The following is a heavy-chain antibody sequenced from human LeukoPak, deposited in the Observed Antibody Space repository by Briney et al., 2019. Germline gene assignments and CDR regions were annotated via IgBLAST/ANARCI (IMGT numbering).Heavy chain of an antibody. J-gene: IGHJ4*02. V-gene: IGHV3-21*01. D-gene: IGHD6-6*01. Sequence: GGSLRLSCAASGFTFGAYTMNWVRQAPGKGLEWVTCIFSRSESILYADSVKGRFTISRDNSKNTLYLQMNSLRAEDTAVYYCARDRGAARYFDYWGQGTLVTVSS. CDR1: GFTFGAYT. CDR2: IFSRSESI. CDR3: ARDRGAARYFDY.